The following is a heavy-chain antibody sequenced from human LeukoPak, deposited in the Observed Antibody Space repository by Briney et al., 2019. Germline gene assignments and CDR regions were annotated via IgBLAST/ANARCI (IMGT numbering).Heavy chain of an antibody. Sequence: SVKVSCKASGGTFSSYAISWVRQAPGQGLEWMGGIIPIFGTANYAQKFQGRVTITADESTSTAYMELSSLRSEDTAVYYCAQRGGYCSSTSCPHIYYYYGMDVWGQGTTVTVSS. CDR3: AQRGGYCSSTSCPHIYYYYGMDV. V-gene: IGHV1-69*13. CDR2: IIPIFGTA. CDR1: GGTFSSYA. D-gene: IGHD2-2*03. J-gene: IGHJ6*02.